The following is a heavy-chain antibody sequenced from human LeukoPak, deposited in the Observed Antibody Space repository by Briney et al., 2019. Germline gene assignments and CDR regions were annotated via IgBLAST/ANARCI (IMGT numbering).Heavy chain of an antibody. J-gene: IGHJ4*02. D-gene: IGHD3-10*01. CDR3: AKSPYYGSGSYTDY. CDR1: GFTFSSHG. CDR2: ISYDGSNK. Sequence: GGSLRLSCAASGFTFSSHGMHWVRQAPGKGLEWVAVISYDGSNKYYADSVKGRFTISRDNSKNTLYLQMNSLRAEDTAVYYCAKSPYYGSGSYTDYWGQGTLVTVSS. V-gene: IGHV3-30*18.